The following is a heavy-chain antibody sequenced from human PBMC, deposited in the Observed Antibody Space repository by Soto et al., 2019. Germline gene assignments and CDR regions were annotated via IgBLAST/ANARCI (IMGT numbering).Heavy chain of an antibody. CDR3: AKDRHSSSWYSRLIDY. J-gene: IGHJ4*02. V-gene: IGHV3-23*01. Sequence: GGSLRLSCAASGFTFSSYAMSWVRQAPGKGLEWVSAISGSGGSTYYADSVKGRFTISRDNSKNTLYLQMNSLRAEDTAVYYCAKDRHSSSWYSRLIDYWGQGTLVTVSS. D-gene: IGHD6-13*01. CDR1: GFTFSSYA. CDR2: ISGSGGST.